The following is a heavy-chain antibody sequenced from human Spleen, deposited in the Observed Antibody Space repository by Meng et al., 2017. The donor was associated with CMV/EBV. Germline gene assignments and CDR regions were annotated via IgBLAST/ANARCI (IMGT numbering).Heavy chain of an antibody. CDR3: ARPVVAVPLVTPNWIDP. CDR1: GGSFSGYY. V-gene: IGHV4-34*01. J-gene: IGHJ5*02. Sequence: SETLSLTCAVYGGSFSGYYWSWIRQPPGKGLEWIGEIDHSGSTNYNPSLKSRVTISIDTSKNQFSLKLTSVTAADTAVYYCARPVVAVPLVTPNWIDPWGQGTLVTVSS. CDR2: IDHSGST. D-gene: IGHD2-2*01.